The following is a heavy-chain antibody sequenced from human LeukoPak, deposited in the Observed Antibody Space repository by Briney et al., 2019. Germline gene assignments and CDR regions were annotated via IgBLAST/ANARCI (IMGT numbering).Heavy chain of an antibody. J-gene: IGHJ5*02. D-gene: IGHD5-24*01. CDR2: IIPIFGTA. V-gene: IGHV1-69*01. Sequence: GSSVKLSCKASGGTFGSYAISWVRQAPGQGLEWMGGIIPIFGTANYAQKFQGRVTITADESTSTAYMELSSLRSEDTAVYYCARDPVMATINNWFDPWGQGNLVTASS. CDR1: GGTFGSYA. CDR3: ARDPVMATINNWFDP.